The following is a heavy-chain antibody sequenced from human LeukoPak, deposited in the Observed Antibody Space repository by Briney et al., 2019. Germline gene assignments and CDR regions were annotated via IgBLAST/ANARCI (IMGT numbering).Heavy chain of an antibody. CDR1: GYTFTSYY. J-gene: IGHJ6*02. V-gene: IGHV1-46*01. CDR2: INPSGGST. D-gene: IGHD3-3*01. Sequence: GASVKVSCKASGYTFTSYYMHWVRQAPGQGLEWMGIINPSGGSTSYAQKFQGRVTMTRDTSTSTVYMELSSLRSEDTAVYYCARTGHRVFGVVIGPTSGYYGMDVWGQGTTVTVSS. CDR3: ARTGHRVFGVVIGPTSGYYGMDV.